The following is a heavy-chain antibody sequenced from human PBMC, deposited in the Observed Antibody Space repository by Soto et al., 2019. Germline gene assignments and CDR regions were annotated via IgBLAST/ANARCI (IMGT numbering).Heavy chain of an antibody. CDR3: AIVLYGMDV. J-gene: IGHJ6*02. D-gene: IGHD6-6*01. Sequence: ASVKVSCTASGYTFTSYAMHWVRQAPGQRLEWMGWINAGNGNTKYSQKFQGHVTISADKSISTAYLQWSSLKASDTAMYYCAIVLYGMDVWGQGTTVTVSS. CDR2: INAGNGNT. V-gene: IGHV1-3*01. CDR1: GYTFTSYA.